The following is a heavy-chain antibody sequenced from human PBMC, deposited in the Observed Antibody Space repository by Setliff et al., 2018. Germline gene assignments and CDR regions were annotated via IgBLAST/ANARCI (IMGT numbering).Heavy chain of an antibody. CDR3: ARENGYCSGGACYFMFDY. CDR2: IHYSGTT. CDR1: GGSVTSYY. Sequence: SETLSLTCTVSGGSVTSYYWSWIRQAAGKGLEWIGYIHYSGTTNYNPSLKSRVTLSLDTAKNQFSLELRAVTAADTALYYCARENGYCSGGACYFMFDYWGQGTLVTVSS. J-gene: IGHJ4*02. V-gene: IGHV4-59*02. D-gene: IGHD2-15*01.